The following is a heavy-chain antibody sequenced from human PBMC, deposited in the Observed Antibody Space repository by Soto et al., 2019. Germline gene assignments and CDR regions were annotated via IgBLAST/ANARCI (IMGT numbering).Heavy chain of an antibody. CDR2: ISYDGSNK. D-gene: IGHD4-4*01. Sequence: PGGSLRLSCAASGFPFSSYAMHWVRQAPGKGLEWVAVISYDGSNKYYADSVKGRFTISRDNSKNTLYLQMNSLRAEDTAVYYCARDQGMTTVLEALFFYWGQGTLVTVSS. V-gene: IGHV3-30-3*01. CDR1: GFPFSSYA. CDR3: ARDQGMTTVLEALFFY. J-gene: IGHJ4*02.